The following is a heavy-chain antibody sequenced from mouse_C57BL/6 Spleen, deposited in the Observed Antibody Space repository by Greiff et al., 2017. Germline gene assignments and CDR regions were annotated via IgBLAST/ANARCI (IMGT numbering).Heavy chain of an antibody. D-gene: IGHD2-2*01. V-gene: IGHV14-4*01. CDR3: TTGGYDVPC. J-gene: IGHJ2*01. Sequence: VHVKQSGAELVRPGASVKLSCTASGFNIKDDYMHWVKQRPEQGLEWIGWIDPENGDTEYASKFQGKATITADTSSNTAYLQLSSLTSEDTAVYYCTTGGYDVPCWGQGTTLTVST. CDR1: GFNIKDDY. CDR2: IDPENGDT.